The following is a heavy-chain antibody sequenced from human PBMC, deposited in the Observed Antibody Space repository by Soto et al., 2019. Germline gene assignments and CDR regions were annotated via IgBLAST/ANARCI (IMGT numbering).Heavy chain of an antibody. CDR1: GFTFSSYG. D-gene: IGHD2-2*01. J-gene: IGHJ6*02. Sequence: GGSLRLSCAASGFTFSSYGMHCVRQAPGKGLEWVAVISYDGSNKYYADSVKGRFTISRDNAKNSLYLQMNSLRAEDTAVYYCARRMIVVVPAAISDDDYGMDVWGQGTTVTVSS. CDR2: ISYDGSNK. CDR3: ARRMIVVVPAAISDDDYGMDV. V-gene: IGHV3-30*03.